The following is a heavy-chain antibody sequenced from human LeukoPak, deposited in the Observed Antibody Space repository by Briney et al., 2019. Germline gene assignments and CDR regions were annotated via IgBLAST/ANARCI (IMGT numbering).Heavy chain of an antibody. J-gene: IGHJ4*02. D-gene: IGHD2-15*01. CDR2: TSSSDAGT. Sequence: GGSLRLSCAASGFTLNNYAMSWVRQAPGKELEWVSATSSSDAGTYHADSVRGRFTISRDNSKNTLYLQMNSLRAEDAAVYYCARAPVTSCSGVLCYPFDYWGQGTLVTVSS. CDR1: GFTLNNYA. CDR3: ARAPVTSCSGVLCYPFDY. V-gene: IGHV3-23*01.